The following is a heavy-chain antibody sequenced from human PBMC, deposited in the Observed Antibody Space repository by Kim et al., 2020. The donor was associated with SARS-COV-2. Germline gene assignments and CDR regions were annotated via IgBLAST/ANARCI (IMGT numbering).Heavy chain of an antibody. J-gene: IGHJ6*02. Sequence: YNPTLKSRVTISLDTSKNQFSLKLSSVTAADTAVYYCAREGLDYYGMDVWGQGTTVTVSS. V-gene: IGHV4-59*01. D-gene: IGHD6-19*01. CDR3: AREGLDYYGMDV.